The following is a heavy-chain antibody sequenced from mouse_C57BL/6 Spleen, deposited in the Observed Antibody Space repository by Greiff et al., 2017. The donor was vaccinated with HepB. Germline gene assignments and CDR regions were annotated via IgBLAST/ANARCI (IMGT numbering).Heavy chain of an antibody. J-gene: IGHJ4*01. V-gene: IGHV1-4*01. Sequence: VQLQQSGAELSRPGASVKMSCKASGYTFTSYTMHWVKQRPGQGLEWIGYINPSSGYTKYNQKFKDKATLTADKSSSTAYMQLSSLTSEDSAVYYCAKGYGFAMDYWGQGTSVTVSS. D-gene: IGHD2-2*01. CDR3: AKGYGFAMDY. CDR2: INPSSGYT. CDR1: GYTFTSYT.